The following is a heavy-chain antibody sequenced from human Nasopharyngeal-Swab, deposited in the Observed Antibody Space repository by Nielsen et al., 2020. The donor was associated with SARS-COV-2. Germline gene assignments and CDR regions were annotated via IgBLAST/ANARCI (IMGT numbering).Heavy chain of an antibody. CDR2: INPTDGST. V-gene: IGHV1-46*01. Sequence: ASVQVSCKASGYTFTSDYLHWVRQAPGQGLEWMGIINPTDGSTSYAQKFEGRVTMTRVTSTSTVYMELNSLRSEDTAVYYCARVLPFRITGTSGMDVWGQGTTVTVSS. CDR3: ARVLPFRITGTSGMDV. CDR1: GYTFTSDY. D-gene: IGHD1-7*01. J-gene: IGHJ6*02.